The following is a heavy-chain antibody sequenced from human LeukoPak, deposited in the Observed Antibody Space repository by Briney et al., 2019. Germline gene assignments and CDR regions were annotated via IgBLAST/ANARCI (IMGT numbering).Heavy chain of an antibody. J-gene: IGHJ4*02. D-gene: IGHD3-3*02. V-gene: IGHV3-48*01. Sequence: GGSLRLSCAASGFTFSNAWMNWVRQAPGKGLEWIPHIRSSSSTEYYADSVKGRFTISRDNAKNALYLQMNSLRAEDTAVYYCVRGFTLGAHWGQGTLVTVSS. CDR3: VRGFTLGAH. CDR2: IRSSSSTE. CDR1: GFTFSNAW.